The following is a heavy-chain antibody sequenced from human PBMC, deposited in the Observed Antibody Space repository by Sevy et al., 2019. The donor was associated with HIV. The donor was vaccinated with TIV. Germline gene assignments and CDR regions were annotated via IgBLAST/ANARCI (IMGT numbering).Heavy chain of an antibody. CDR3: ARLFCSSTSCYAGYYYGMDV. CDR2: IYHGDSDT. Sequence: GESLKISCKGSGYSFTSYWIGWVRQMPGKGLEWMGIIYHGDSDTRYSPSFQGQVTISADKSISTAYLQWSSLKASDTAMYYCARLFCSSTSCYAGYYYGMDVWGQGTTVTVSS. D-gene: IGHD2-2*01. CDR1: GYSFTSYW. J-gene: IGHJ6*02. V-gene: IGHV5-51*01.